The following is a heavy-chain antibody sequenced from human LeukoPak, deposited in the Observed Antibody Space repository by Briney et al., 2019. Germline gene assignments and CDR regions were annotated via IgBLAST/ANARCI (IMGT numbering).Heavy chain of an antibody. CDR3: AKLKQWQPQRYFFEY. V-gene: IGHV3-23*01. Sequence: GGSLRLSCAASGFTFTSYAMSWVRQAPGKGLEWVSTFSGASTTSYADAVKGRVTISRDNSKNILYLQLDSLRAEDTAVYYCAKLKQWQPQRYFFEYWGQGALVTVAS. D-gene: IGHD6-19*01. CDR1: GFTFTSYA. J-gene: IGHJ4*02. CDR2: FSGASTT.